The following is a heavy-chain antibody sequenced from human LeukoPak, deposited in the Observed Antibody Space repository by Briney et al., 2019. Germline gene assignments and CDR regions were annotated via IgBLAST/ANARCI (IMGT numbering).Heavy chain of an antibody. CDR3: SRRPSRSRFDY. CDR2: INHSGST. J-gene: IGHJ4*02. D-gene: IGHD6-19*01. Sequence: SETLSLTCTVSGGSISSSSYYWSWIRQPPGKGLEWIGEINHSGSTNYNPSLKSRVTVSVDTSKNQFSLKLSSVTAADTAVYYCSRRPSRSRFDYWGQGALVTVSS. CDR1: GGSISSSSYY. V-gene: IGHV4-39*07.